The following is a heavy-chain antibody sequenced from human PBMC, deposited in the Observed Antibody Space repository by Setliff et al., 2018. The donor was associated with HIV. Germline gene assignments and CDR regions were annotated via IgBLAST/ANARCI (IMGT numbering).Heavy chain of an antibody. D-gene: IGHD6-19*01. V-gene: IGHV4-39*07. J-gene: IGHJ4*02. CDR2: ISYTGIT. Sequence: PSETLSLTCTVSGGSISRGSYSWGWIRQPPGKGLEWIGSISYTGITYYNPSLKSRVTMSVDTSKNQFSLKVNSVTAADTAVYYCARSPRIGVAGEFEYWGQGTLVTVSS. CDR3: ARSPRIGVAGEFEY. CDR1: GGSISRGSYS.